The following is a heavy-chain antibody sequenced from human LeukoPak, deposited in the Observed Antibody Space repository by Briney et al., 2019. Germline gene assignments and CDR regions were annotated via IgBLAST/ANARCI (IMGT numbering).Heavy chain of an antibody. CDR2: IYSGGST. CDR3: ARDGYYYDSSGYYYPTFDY. V-gene: IGHV3-66*01. D-gene: IGHD3-22*01. J-gene: IGHJ4*02. CDR1: GFTVSSNY. Sequence: GGSLRLSCAASGFTVSSNYMSWVRQAPGKGLEWVSVIYSGGSTYYADSVEGRFTISRDNSKNTLYLQMNSLRAEDTAVYYCARDGYYYDSSGYYYPTFDYWGQGTLVTVSS.